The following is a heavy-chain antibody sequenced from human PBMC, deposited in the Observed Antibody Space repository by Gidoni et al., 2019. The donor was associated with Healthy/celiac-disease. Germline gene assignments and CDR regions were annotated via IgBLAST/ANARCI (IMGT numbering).Heavy chain of an antibody. D-gene: IGHD6-13*01. CDR2: IYYSGST. CDR3: ARDPFPPYSSSWYMDYYYYGMDV. J-gene: IGHJ6*02. CDR1: GGSISSSSYY. V-gene: IGHV4-39*07. Sequence: QLQLQESGPGLVKPSETLSLTCTVSGGSISSSSYYWGWIRQPPGKGLEWIGSIYYSGSTYYNPSLKSRVTISVDTSKNQFSLKLSSVTAADTAVYYCARDPFPPYSSSWYMDYYYYGMDVWGQGTTVTVSS.